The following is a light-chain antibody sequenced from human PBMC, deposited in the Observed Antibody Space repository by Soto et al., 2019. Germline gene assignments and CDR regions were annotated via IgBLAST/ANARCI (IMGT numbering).Light chain of an antibody. CDR3: QQYNNWPWT. CDR2: GAS. Sequence: EIVMTQSPATLSVSPGERATLSCRASQSVSSNLAWYQQKPGQAPRLLIYGASTRATGIPARFSGSGSGTEFTLTISSLQSEDFAVYYCQQYNNWPWTFCQGTKVEI. CDR1: QSVSSN. V-gene: IGKV3-15*01. J-gene: IGKJ1*01.